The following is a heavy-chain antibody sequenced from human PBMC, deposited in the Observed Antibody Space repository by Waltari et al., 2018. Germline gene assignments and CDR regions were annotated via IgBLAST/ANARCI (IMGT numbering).Heavy chain of an antibody. Sequence: QVQLQQWGAGLLKPSETLSLTCAVYGGSFSGYYWSWIRKPPGKGLEWIEEINHSGSTNYNPSLKSRVTISVDTSKNQFSLKLSSVTAADTAVYYCARGPPERGWLRSGYYYYYMDVWGKGTTVTVSS. CDR2: INHSGST. D-gene: IGHD5-12*01. CDR3: ARGPPERGWLRSGYYYYYMDV. CDR1: GGSFSGYY. J-gene: IGHJ6*03. V-gene: IGHV4-34*01.